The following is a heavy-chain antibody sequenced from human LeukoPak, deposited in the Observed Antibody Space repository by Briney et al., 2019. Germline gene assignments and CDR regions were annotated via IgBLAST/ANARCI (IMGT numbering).Heavy chain of an antibody. CDR3: GHDSSGYYSDY. CDR2: IYYSGST. V-gene: IGHV4-39*01. Sequence: SETLSLTCTVSGGSIGSSSYYWGWIRQPPGKGLEWIGSIYYSGSTYYNPSLKSRVTISVDTSKNQFSLKLSSVTAADTAVYYCGHDSSGYYSDYWGQGTLVTVSS. J-gene: IGHJ4*02. CDR1: GGSIGSSSYY. D-gene: IGHD3-22*01.